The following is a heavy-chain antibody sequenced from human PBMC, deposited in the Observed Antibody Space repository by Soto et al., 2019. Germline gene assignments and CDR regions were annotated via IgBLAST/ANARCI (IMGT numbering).Heavy chain of an antibody. CDR3: ARGLEDYDYVWGSYRHFDY. CDR2: IYYSGST. CDR1: GGSISSYY. V-gene: IGHV4-59*01. D-gene: IGHD3-16*02. J-gene: IGHJ4*02. Sequence: PSETLSLTCTVSGGSISSYYWSWIRQPPGKGLEWIGYIYYSGSTNYNPSLESRVTISVDTSKNQFSLKLSSVTAADTAVYYCARGLEDYDYVWGSYRHFDYWGQGTLVNVSS.